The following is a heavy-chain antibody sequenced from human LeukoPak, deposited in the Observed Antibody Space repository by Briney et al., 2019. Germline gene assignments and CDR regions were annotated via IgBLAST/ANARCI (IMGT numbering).Heavy chain of an antibody. D-gene: IGHD5-24*01. V-gene: IGHV1-46*01. CDR2: INPSGGST. Sequence: ASVKVSRKASGYTFTSYYMHWVRQAPGQGLERVGIINPSGGSTSYAQKFPGRVTMTRDMSTSTVYLELSSLRSEDTAVYYCAREGRVVLDGYNPPVCDYWGQGTLVTVSS. CDR3: AREGRVVLDGYNPPVCDY. J-gene: IGHJ4*02. CDR1: GYTFTSYY.